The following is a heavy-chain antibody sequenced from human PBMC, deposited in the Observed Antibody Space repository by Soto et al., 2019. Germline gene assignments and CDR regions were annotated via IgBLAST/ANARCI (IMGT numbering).Heavy chain of an antibody. V-gene: IGHV3-30*03. CDR1: GFPFSSYG. D-gene: IGHD3-3*01. J-gene: IGHJ6*02. Sequence: GGSLRLSCAASGFPFSSYGMHWVRQATGKGLEWVAVISYDGGNKYYADSVKGRFTISRDNSKNTLYLQMNSLRAEDTAVYYCAGGTYDFWFRYYYGMDVWGQGTTVTVSS. CDR2: ISYDGGNK. CDR3: AGGTYDFWFRYYYGMDV.